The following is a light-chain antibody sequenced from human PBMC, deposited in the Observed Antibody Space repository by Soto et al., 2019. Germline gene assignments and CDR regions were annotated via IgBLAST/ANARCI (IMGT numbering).Light chain of an antibody. V-gene: IGLV2-23*01. CDR1: SSDVGSYRL. CDR2: DAN. Sequence: QSVLTQPASVSGSPGQSITISCTGTSSDVGSYRLVSWYQQHPGKAPKLMIYDANKRTSGISNRFSGSKSGNTASLTISGLQAEDEAEYNGSSYAGYSTSAVFGGGTKLTVL. CDR3: SSYAGYSTSAV. J-gene: IGLJ2*01.